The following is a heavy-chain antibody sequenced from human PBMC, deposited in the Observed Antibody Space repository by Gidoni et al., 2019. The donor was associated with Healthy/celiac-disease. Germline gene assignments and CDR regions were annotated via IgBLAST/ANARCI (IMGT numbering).Heavy chain of an antibody. Sequence: EVQLLESGGGLVQPGGSLRLSCSASGFTFSSYAMSWVRQAPGKGLEWVSAIRGSGGSTYYADSVKGLFTISRDNSKNTLYLQMNSLRAEDTAVYYCAKDRNWDRGSDAFDIWGQGTMVTVSS. J-gene: IGHJ3*02. V-gene: IGHV3-23*01. D-gene: IGHD7-27*01. CDR2: IRGSGGST. CDR3: AKDRNWDRGSDAFDI. CDR1: GFTFSSYA.